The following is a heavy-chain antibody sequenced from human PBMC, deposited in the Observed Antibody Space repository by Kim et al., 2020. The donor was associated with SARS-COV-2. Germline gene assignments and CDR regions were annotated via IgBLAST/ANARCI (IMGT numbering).Heavy chain of an antibody. CDR1: GGSFSGYY. D-gene: IGHD6-6*01. J-gene: IGHJ4*02. V-gene: IGHV4-34*01. Sequence: SETLSLTCAVYGGSFSGYYWSWIRQPPGKGLEWIGEINHSGSTNYNPSLKSRVTISVDTSKNQFSLKLSSVTAADTAVYYCARGPLGYDFWYSSSSPFDYWGQGTLVTVSS. CDR3: ARGPLGYDFWYSSSSPFDY. CDR2: INHSGST.